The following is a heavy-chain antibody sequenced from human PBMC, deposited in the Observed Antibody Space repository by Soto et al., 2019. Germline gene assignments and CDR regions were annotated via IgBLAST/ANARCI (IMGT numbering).Heavy chain of an antibody. J-gene: IGHJ4*02. CDR1: GFTFSSYY. Sequence: EVQLVESGGGLVQPGGSLRLSCAASGFTFSSYYMSWVRQAQGKGLEWVANVNEDGSEKYYVDSVKGRFTVSRDNAKNSLYLQMNSLRAEDMAVYYCAKWRGAGSDYWGQGTLVTVSS. CDR2: VNEDGSEK. CDR3: AKWRGAGSDY. D-gene: IGHD1-26*01. V-gene: IGHV3-7*01.